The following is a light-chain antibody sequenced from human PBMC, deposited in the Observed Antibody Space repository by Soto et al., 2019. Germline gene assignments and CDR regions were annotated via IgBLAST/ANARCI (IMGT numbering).Light chain of an antibody. V-gene: IGKV3D-20*01. J-gene: IGKJ2*01. CDR3: QQYGNSPYT. CDR2: DAS. Sequence: EIVLTQSPATLSLSPGERATLSCGASQSVISSYLAWYQQKPGLAPRLLIYDASSRATGIPDRFSGSGSGTDFTLTISRLEPEDFAGYYCQQYGNSPYTFGQGTKLEIK. CDR1: QSVISSY.